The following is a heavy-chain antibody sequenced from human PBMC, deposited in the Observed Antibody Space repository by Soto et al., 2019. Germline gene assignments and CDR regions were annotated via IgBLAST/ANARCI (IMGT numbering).Heavy chain of an antibody. J-gene: IGHJ5*02. CDR2: IVVGTGDT. Sequence: QMQLVQSGPEVKKPGTSVKVSCKASGFTFTSSSVQWVRQARGQGVEWIGWIVVGTGDTKYAQKFQERVTFDRDISTTTAYMEVSSLTSDDTAVYYCAADRGYLWGQGTLVTVSS. V-gene: IGHV1-58*01. CDR3: AADRGYL. CDR1: GFTFTSSS. D-gene: IGHD3-10*01.